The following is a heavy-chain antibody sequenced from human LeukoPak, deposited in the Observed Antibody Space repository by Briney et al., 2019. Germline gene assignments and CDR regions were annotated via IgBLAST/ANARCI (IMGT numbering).Heavy chain of an antibody. D-gene: IGHD5-12*01. Sequence: PGGSLRLSCAASGFTVSSNYMSWVRQAPGKGLEWVSVIYSGGSTYYADSVKGRFTISRDNSKNTLYLQMNSLRAEDTAVYYCAREGVATTPPYFDYRGQGTLVTVSS. CDR3: AREGVATTPPYFDY. J-gene: IGHJ4*02. CDR1: GFTVSSNY. V-gene: IGHV3-66*02. CDR2: IYSGGST.